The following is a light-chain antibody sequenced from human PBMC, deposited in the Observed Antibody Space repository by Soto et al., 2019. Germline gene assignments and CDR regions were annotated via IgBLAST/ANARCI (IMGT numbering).Light chain of an antibody. CDR1: SSDVGGYDY. V-gene: IGLV2-8*01. J-gene: IGLJ2*01. Sequence: QSALTQPPSASGSPGQSVTISCTGTSSDVGGYDYVSWYQQQPGKAPKLIIYEVNKRPSGVPDRFSGSKSGSTASLTVSGLQADDEADFYCSSYAGYNNFVVFGGGTKLTVL. CDR3: SSYAGYNNFVV. CDR2: EVN.